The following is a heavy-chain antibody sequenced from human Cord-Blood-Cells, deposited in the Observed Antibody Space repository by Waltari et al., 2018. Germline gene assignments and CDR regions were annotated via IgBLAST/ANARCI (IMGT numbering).Heavy chain of an antibody. V-gene: IGHV1-24*01. CDR3: ATSRYCSSTSCYAFDI. CDR1: GYTLTELS. D-gene: IGHD2-2*01. Sequence: QVQLVQSGAEVKKPGASVKVSCKVSGYTLTELSMHWVRQAPGKGLEWMGGFDPEDGETIYAQKFQGRVTMTKDTSTDTAYMELSSLRSEDTAVYYCATSRYCSSTSCYAFDIWGQGTMVTVSS. CDR2: FDPEDGET. J-gene: IGHJ3*02.